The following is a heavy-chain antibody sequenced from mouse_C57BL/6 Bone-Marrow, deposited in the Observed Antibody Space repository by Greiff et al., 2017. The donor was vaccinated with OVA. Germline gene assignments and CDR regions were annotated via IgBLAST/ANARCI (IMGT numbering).Heavy chain of an antibody. CDR1: GYTFTSYG. CDR3: ARDYYGSSGNFDY. J-gene: IGHJ2*01. CDR2: IYPRSGNT. V-gene: IGHV1-81*01. Sequence: QVQLQQSGAELARPGASVKLSCKASGYTFTSYGISWVKQRTGQGLEWIGEIYPRSGNTYYNEKFKGKATLTADKSSSTAYLELRSLTSEDSAVYFCARDYYGSSGNFDYWGQGTTLTVSS. D-gene: IGHD1-1*01.